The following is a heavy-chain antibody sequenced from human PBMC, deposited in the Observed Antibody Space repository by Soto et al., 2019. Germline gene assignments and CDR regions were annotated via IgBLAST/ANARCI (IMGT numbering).Heavy chain of an antibody. CDR1: GGSISSSSYY. CDR2: IYYSGST. J-gene: IGHJ6*03. Sequence: ETLSLTCTVSGGSISSSSYYWGWIRQPPGKGLEWIGSIYYSGSTYYNPSLKSRVTISVDASKNQFSLKLSSVTAADTAVYYCARHVGYCSSTSCYGFLGYYYYYYMDVWGKGTTVTVSS. V-gene: IGHV4-39*01. D-gene: IGHD2-2*01. CDR3: ARHVGYCSSTSCYGFLGYYYYYYMDV.